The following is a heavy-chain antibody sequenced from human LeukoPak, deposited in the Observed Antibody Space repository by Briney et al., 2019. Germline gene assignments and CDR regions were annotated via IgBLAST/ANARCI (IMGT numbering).Heavy chain of an antibody. CDR1: GFTFDDYA. J-gene: IGHJ4*02. CDR3: ARDSRSSGGSCYHTTHAFSDY. D-gene: IGHD2-15*01. Sequence: PGRSLRLSCAASGFTFDDYAMHWVRQAPGKGLEWVSGISWNSGSIGYADSVKGRFTISRDNAKNSLYLQMNSLRAEDTAVYYCARDSRSSGGSCYHTTHAFSDYWGQGTLVTVSS. V-gene: IGHV3-9*01. CDR2: ISWNSGSI.